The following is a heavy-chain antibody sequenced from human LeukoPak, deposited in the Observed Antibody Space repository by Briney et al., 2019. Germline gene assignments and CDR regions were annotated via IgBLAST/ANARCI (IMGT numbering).Heavy chain of an antibody. CDR1: GFTFHQYA. CDR2: ISWNSGSI. J-gene: IGHJ4*02. Sequence: PGRSLRLSCAASGFTFHQYAIHWVRQAPGKGLEWVSGISWNSGSIGYADSVRGRFTISRDNAKNSVYLQMNSLRAEDTALYYCAKDKAPLYSGYDWDLDFWGQGTLVIVSS. CDR3: AKDKAPLYSGYDWDLDF. V-gene: IGHV3-9*01. D-gene: IGHD5-12*01.